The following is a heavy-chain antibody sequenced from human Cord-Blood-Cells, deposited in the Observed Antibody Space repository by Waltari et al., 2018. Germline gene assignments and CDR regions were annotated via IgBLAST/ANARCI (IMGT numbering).Heavy chain of an antibody. CDR3: ATDNWVVGATNAFDI. CDR1: GYTLTELS. Sequence: QVQLVQSGAAVMKPGASVKVSCKVSGYTLTELSMHWVRQAPGKGLEWMGGFDPEDGETIYAQKFQGRVTMTEDTSTDTAYMELSSLRSEDTAVYYCATDNWVVGATNAFDIWGQGTMVTVSS. D-gene: IGHD1-26*01. CDR2: FDPEDGET. V-gene: IGHV1-24*01. J-gene: IGHJ3*02.